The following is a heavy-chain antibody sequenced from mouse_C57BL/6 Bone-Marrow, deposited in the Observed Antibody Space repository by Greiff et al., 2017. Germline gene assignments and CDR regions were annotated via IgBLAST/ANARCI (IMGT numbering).Heavy chain of an antibody. CDR1: GFTFSDYY. D-gene: IGHD1-1*01. Sequence: EVKLVESGGGLVQPGGSLKLSCAASGFTFSDYYMYWVRQTPEKRLEWVAYISNGGGSTYYPDTVKGRFTISRDNAKNTLYLQMSRLKSEDTAMYYCARHEDYGSSAWFAYWGQGTLVTVSA. CDR3: ARHEDYGSSAWFAY. CDR2: ISNGGGST. J-gene: IGHJ3*01. V-gene: IGHV5-12*01.